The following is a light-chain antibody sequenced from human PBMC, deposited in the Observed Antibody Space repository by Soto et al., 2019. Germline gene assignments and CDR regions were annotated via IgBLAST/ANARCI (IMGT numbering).Light chain of an antibody. CDR3: QQYNSYSRT. CDR2: DAS. Sequence: DIQMTQSPSTLSASVGDRVTPSCRASQSISSWLAWYQQKPGKAPKLLIYDASSLESGVPSRFSGSGSGTEFTLTISSLQPDDFATYYCQQYNSYSRTFGQGTKVDIK. J-gene: IGKJ1*01. V-gene: IGKV1-5*01. CDR1: QSISSW.